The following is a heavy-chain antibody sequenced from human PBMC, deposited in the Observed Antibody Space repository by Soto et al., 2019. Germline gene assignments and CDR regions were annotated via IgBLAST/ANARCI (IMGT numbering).Heavy chain of an antibody. V-gene: IGHV1-69*02. CDR3: ARALGDFYFDY. J-gene: IGHJ4*02. Sequence: QVQLVQSGAEVKKPGSSVKVSCKASGGTFSSYTISWVRQAPGQGLEWMGRIIPILGIANYAQKFQGRVTITADISTRSAYMELSSPRSEDTAVYYCARALGDFYFDYWGQGTLVIVSS. CDR2: IIPILGIA. D-gene: IGHD3-16*01. CDR1: GGTFSSYT.